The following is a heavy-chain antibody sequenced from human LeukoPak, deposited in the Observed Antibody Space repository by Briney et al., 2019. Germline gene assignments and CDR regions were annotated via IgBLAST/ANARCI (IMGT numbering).Heavy chain of an antibody. CDR1: GFTFSSYA. Sequence: GGSLRLSCAASGFTFSSYAMSWVRQAPGKGLEWVSAISGSGGSTYYADSVKDRFTISRDNSKNTLYLQMNSLRAEDTAVYYCWLFERGYYYYYGMDVWGQGTTVTVSS. D-gene: IGHD6-19*01. V-gene: IGHV3-23*01. CDR3: WLFERGYYYYYGMDV. CDR2: ISGSGGST. J-gene: IGHJ6*02.